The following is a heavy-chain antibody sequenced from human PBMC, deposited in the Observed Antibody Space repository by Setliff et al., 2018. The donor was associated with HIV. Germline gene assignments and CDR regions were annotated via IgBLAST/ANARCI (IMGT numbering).Heavy chain of an antibody. Sequence: SETLSLTCTVSGGSMSSSSYYWGWIRQTPDKGLEWIGIIYYSGATYYNPSLTSRVTISVNTSRNQFSLKLRSVTAADTAAYYCARLGYVSGGFYKTPGPYYFDYWGQGALVTVSS. CDR1: GGSMSSSSYY. CDR3: ARLGYVSGGFYKTPGPYYFDY. J-gene: IGHJ4*02. D-gene: IGHD3-10*01. V-gene: IGHV4-39*01. CDR2: IYYSGAT.